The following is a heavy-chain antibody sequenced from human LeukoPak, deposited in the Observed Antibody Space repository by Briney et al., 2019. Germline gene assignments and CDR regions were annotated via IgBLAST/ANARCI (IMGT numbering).Heavy chain of an antibody. J-gene: IGHJ4*02. D-gene: IGHD1-20*01. CDR2: ISTSSTYI. V-gene: IGHV3-21*01. Sequence: TGGSLRLSCAASGFTFSSYSMNWVRQAPGKGLEWVSSISTSSTYIYYADSVKGRFTISRDNAKNSLYLQMNSLRAEDTAVYYCARDAPFIIGTTFFDYWGQGTLVTVSS. CDR3: ARDAPFIIGTTFFDY. CDR1: GFTFSSYS.